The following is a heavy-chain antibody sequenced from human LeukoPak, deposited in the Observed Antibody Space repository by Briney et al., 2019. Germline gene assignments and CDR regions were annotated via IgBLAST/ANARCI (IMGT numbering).Heavy chain of an antibody. V-gene: IGHV4-59*01. CDR1: GGSISSYY. CDR2: IYYSGST. CDR3: ARALGFWSGYPFDY. J-gene: IGHJ4*02. D-gene: IGHD3-3*01. Sequence: SETLSLTCTVSGGSISSYYWSWIRQPPGKGLEWIGYIYYSGSTNYNPSLKSRVTISVDTSKNQFSLKLSSVTAADTAVYYCARALGFWSGYPFDYWGQGTLVTVFS.